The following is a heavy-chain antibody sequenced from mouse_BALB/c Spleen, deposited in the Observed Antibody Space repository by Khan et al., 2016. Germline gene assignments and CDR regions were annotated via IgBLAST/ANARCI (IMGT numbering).Heavy chain of an antibody. CDR1: GYNFTNYW. D-gene: IGHD2-1*01. Sequence: QIQLVQSGAELVRPGTSVKMSCKAAGYNFTNYWIGWEKQRPGHGLEWIGDIYPGGDYTEYNEKFKGKATLTADTSSTTVYMQFSSLTSEDSAIYYCARRGGNYYYSMDYWGQGTSVTVSS. CDR3: ARRGGNYYYSMDY. V-gene: IGHV1-63*02. J-gene: IGHJ4*01. CDR2: IYPGGDYT.